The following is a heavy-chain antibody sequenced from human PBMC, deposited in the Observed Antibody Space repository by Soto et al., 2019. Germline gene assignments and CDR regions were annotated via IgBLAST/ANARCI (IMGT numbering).Heavy chain of an antibody. CDR2: ISAYNGNT. Sequence: ASVKVSCKASGYTFTSYGISWVRQAPGQGLEWMGWISAYNGNTNYAQKLQGRVTMTTDTSTSTAYMELRSLRSDDTAVYYCARSGYSSSWYVNYYYYGMDVWGQGTTVTSP. CDR3: ARSGYSSSWYVNYYYYGMDV. V-gene: IGHV1-18*01. D-gene: IGHD6-13*01. J-gene: IGHJ6*02. CDR1: GYTFTSYG.